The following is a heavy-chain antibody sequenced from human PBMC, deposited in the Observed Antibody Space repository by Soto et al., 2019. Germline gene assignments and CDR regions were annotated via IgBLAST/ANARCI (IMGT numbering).Heavy chain of an antibody. D-gene: IGHD1-26*01. J-gene: IGHJ4*02. V-gene: IGHV3-74*01. Sequence: EVQLVESGGGSVEPGGSLRLSCAGSGFVFSTYWMHWVRQAPGRGLVWVSRINSDGSRITYADSVKGRFTISRDNAKNTLYLQMDSLRAEDTAVYYCATTGRYYMSSFDDWGQGTLVTVSS. CDR3: ATTGRYYMSSFDD. CDR2: INSDGSRI. CDR1: GFVFSTYW.